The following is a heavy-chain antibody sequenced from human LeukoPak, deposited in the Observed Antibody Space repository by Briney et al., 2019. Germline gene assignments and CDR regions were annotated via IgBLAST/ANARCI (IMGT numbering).Heavy chain of an antibody. J-gene: IGHJ4*02. CDR2: VSAYNGKT. D-gene: IGHD1-26*01. CDR3: ARGGTYYPCIDH. Sequence: ASLKVSCKASGYSFTSTYINWVRQAPGQGLEWMGWVSAYNGKTDYAQKFQGRVTMTTDSSTTTAYMDLTSLRSDDTAVYYCARGGTYYPCIDHWGQGTLVTVSS. CDR1: GYSFTSTY. V-gene: IGHV1-18*01.